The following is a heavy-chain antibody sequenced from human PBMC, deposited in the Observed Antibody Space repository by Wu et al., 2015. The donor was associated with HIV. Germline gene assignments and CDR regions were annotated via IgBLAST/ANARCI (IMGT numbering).Heavy chain of an antibody. CDR3: AVWHGSTYFGVLGVGPWTT. J-gene: IGHJ4*02. CDR1: ASAFSSYF. V-gene: IGHV1-2*02. D-gene: IGHD3-3*01. CDR2: INPNTGAT. Sequence: QVLLVQSGSEVKKPGASMRVSCKTSASAFSSYFIHWVRQAPGQGLEWMGWINPNTGATNYAQKFLARVTMTRDPSIATAYMEVSSLTSDDTAVYYCAVWHGSTYFGVLGVGPWTTWGQGTWSSSP.